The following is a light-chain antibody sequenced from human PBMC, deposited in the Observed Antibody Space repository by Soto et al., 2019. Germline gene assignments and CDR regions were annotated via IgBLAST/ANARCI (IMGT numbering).Light chain of an antibody. CDR3: HYXDSSPEFA. V-gene: IGKV3-20*01. J-gene: IGKJ3*01. CDR1: QNVTSTY. CDR2: AAF. Sequence: VLKQSPGTLSFSAGESASLSCRGSQNVTSTYLAWYQQRPGQPPRLIIYAAFSRATGVPDTFSASGSGTEFTLTITRLEPEDFAVYYCHYXDSSPEFAFGPGTKVDI.